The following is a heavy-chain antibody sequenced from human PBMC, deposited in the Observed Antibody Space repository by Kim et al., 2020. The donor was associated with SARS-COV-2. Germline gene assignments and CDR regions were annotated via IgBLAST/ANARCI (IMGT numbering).Heavy chain of an antibody. V-gene: IGHV1-18*04. CDR2: ISPYNGNT. Sequence: ASVKVSCKASGYTFTSYSISWVRQAPGQGLEWMGWISPYNGNTNYAQKLQGRVTMTTDTSTSTAYMELRSLRSDDTAVCYCAREEHCGGDCYGEDDAFDIWGQGTMVSVSS. J-gene: IGHJ3*02. D-gene: IGHD2-21*01. CDR3: AREEHCGGDCYGEDDAFDI. CDR1: GYTFTSYS.